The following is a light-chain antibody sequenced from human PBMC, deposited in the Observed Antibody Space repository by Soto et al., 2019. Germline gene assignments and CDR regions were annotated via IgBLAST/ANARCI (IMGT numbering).Light chain of an antibody. V-gene: IGLV2-14*03. CDR1: RRDIGDSNY. CDR2: DVS. Sequence: SALTQPASLSGAPGPSVTLSRTGTRRDIGDSNYVSWYQQHPGKAPKLVIYDVSNRPSGVSNRFSGSKSANTASLTISGLQAEDEADYYCSSFRSSSTSYVFGTGTKVTVL. CDR3: SSFRSSSTSYV. J-gene: IGLJ1*01.